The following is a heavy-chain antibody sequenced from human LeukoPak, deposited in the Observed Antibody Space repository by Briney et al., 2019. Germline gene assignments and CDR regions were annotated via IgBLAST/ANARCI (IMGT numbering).Heavy chain of an antibody. CDR2: ISSNGGST. CDR1: GFTFSSYA. J-gene: IGHJ6*03. D-gene: IGHD6-13*01. V-gene: IGHV3-64*01. CDR3: ARGYIAAADSLRSREGYYYYMDV. Sequence: GGSLRLSCAASGFTFSSYAMHWVRQAPGKGLEHVSAISSNGGSTYYANSVKGRFTISRDNSKNTLYLQMNSLRAEDTAVYYCARGYIAAADSLRSREGYYYYMDVWGKGTTVTVSS.